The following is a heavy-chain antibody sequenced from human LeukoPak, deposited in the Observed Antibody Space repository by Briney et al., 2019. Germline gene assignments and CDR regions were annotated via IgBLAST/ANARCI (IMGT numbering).Heavy chain of an antibody. CDR1: GFTFSSYS. CDR3: ARVGGSRVGLYYFDY. Sequence: GGSLRLSCAASGFTFSSYSMNWVRQAPGKGLEWVSSISSSSSYIYYADSAKGRFTISRDNAKNSLYLQMNSLRAEDTAVYYCARVGGSRVGLYYFDYWGQGTLVTVSS. D-gene: IGHD1-26*01. J-gene: IGHJ4*02. V-gene: IGHV3-21*01. CDR2: ISSSSSYI.